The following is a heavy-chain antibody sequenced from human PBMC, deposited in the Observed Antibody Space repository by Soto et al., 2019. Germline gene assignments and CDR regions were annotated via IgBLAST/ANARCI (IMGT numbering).Heavy chain of an antibody. CDR2: ITPIFGTA. CDR3: ASPTVGYYNGMDV. D-gene: IGHD4-4*01. V-gene: IGHV1-69*12. CDR1: AGTFSSYA. J-gene: IGHJ6*02. Sequence: QVQLVQSGAEVKKPGSSVKVSCKASAGTFSSYAISWVRQAPGQGLEWMGGITPIFGTADYAQKFQGRVTITADESTSTGYMELSSLRSEDTAVYYCASPTVGYYNGMDVWGQGTTVTVSS.